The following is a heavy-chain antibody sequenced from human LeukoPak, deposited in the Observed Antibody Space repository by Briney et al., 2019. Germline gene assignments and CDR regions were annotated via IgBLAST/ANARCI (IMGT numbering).Heavy chain of an antibody. CDR1: GYTFTGYY. CDR3: ARAKREYCSGGSCYSGHYYYYYMDV. V-gene: IGHV1-2*02. J-gene: IGHJ6*03. CDR2: INPNSGGT. D-gene: IGHD2-15*01. Sequence: ASVKVSCKASGYTFTGYYMHWVRQAPGQGLEWMGWINPNSGGTNYAQKFQGRVTMTRDTSISTAYMELSRLRSDDTAVYYCARAKREYCSGGSCYSGHYYYYYMDVWGKGTTVTVSS.